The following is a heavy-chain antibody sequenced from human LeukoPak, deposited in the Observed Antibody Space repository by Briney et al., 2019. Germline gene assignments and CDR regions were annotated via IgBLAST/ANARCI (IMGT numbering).Heavy chain of an antibody. CDR2: IYTSGST. CDR3: ARALWFGELSNSFDY. J-gene: IGHJ4*02. D-gene: IGHD3-10*01. V-gene: IGHV4-4*07. Sequence: SETLSLTCTVSGASISSYYWSWIRQPAGKGLEWIGRIYTSGSTYYNPSLKSRVTMSIDTSMNHFSLKLSSVTAADTAVYYCARALWFGELSNSFDYWGQGTLVTVSS. CDR1: GASISSYY.